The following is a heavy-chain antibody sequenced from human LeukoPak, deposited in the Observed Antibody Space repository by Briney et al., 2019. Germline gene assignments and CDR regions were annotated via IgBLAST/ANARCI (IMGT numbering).Heavy chain of an antibody. CDR2: ISSSSSYI. CDR1: GFTFSSYS. J-gene: IGHJ4*02. V-gene: IGHV3-21*04. CDR3: APMGEAVSRVT. Sequence: GGSLRLSCAASGFTFSSYSMNWVRQAPGKGLEWVSSISSSSSYIYYADSVKGRFTISRDNAKNSLYLQMNSLRAEDTAVYYCAPMGEAVSRVTWGQGTLVTVSS. D-gene: IGHD6-19*01.